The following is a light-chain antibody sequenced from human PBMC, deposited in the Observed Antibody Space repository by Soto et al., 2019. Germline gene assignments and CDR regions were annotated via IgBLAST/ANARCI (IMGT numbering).Light chain of an antibody. J-gene: IGKJ2*01. CDR2: GAV. CDR3: QQAYSFPYT. V-gene: IGKV1-12*01. CDR1: QGISRW. Sequence: DIQMTQSPSSLFAFVGDTVTITCRASQGISRWLAWYQHKPGRAPKLLIYGAVTVQNGVPSRFSGSWSGTDFSLTITGLQPEDFATYFCQQAYSFPYTFGQGTRLEIK.